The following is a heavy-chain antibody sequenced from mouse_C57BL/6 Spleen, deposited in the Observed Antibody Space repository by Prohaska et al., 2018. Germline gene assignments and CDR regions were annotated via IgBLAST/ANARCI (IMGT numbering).Heavy chain of an antibody. V-gene: IGHV9-3*01. CDR3: ARNYGSSHWYFDV. J-gene: IGHJ1*03. D-gene: IGHD1-1*01. Sequence: KPGETVKISCKASGYTFTTYGMSWVKQAPGKGLKWMGWINTYSGVPTYADDFKGRFAFSLETSASTAYLQINNLKNEDTATYFCARNYGSSHWYFDVWGTGTTVTVSS. CDR2: INTYSGVP. CDR1: GYTFTTYG.